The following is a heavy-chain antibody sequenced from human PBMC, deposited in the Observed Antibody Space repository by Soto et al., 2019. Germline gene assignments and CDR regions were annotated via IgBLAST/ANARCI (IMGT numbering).Heavy chain of an antibody. CDR3: AKERVVVTATPDFDY. CDR1: GFTFSSYG. CDR2: ISYDGSNK. D-gene: IGHD2-21*02. V-gene: IGHV3-30*18. J-gene: IGHJ4*02. Sequence: QVQLVESGGGVVQPGRSPRLSCAASGFTFSSYGMHWVRQAPGKGLEWVAVISYDGSNKYYADSVKGRFTISRDNSKNTLYLQMNSLRAEDTAVYYCAKERVVVTATPDFDYWGQGTLVTVSS.